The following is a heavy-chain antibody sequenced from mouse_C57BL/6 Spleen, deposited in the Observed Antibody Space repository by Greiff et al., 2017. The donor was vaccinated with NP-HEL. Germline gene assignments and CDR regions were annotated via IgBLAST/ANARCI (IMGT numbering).Heavy chain of an antibody. D-gene: IGHD1-1*01. CDR1: GYTFTSYW. J-gene: IGHJ2*01. CDR2: IDPSDSYT. CDR3: ARMVVATHYFDY. Sequence: QVQLQQPGAELVMPGASVKLSCKASGYTFTSYWMHWVKQRPGQGLEWIGEIDPSDSYTNYNQKFKGKSKLTVDKSSSTAYMQLSSLTSEDSAVYYCARMVVATHYFDYWGQGTTLTVSS. V-gene: IGHV1-69*01.